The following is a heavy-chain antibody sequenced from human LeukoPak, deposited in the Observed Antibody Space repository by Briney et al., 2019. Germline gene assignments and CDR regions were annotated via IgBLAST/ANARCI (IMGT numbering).Heavy chain of an antibody. Sequence: PGGSLRLSCAASGFTFSSYSMNWVRQAPGKGLEWVSSISSSSSYIYYADSVKGRFTISRDNAKNSLYLQMNSLRAEDTAVYYCARGGSSWYEYFQHWGQGTLVTVSS. CDR2: ISSSSSYI. V-gene: IGHV3-21*01. D-gene: IGHD6-13*01. J-gene: IGHJ1*01. CDR1: GFTFSSYS. CDR3: ARGGSSWYEYFQH.